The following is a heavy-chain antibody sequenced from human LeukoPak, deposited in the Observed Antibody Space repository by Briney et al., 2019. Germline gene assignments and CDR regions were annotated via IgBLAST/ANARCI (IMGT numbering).Heavy chain of an antibody. CDR1: GFTFSNYW. D-gene: IGHD1-26*01. J-gene: IGHJ4*02. CDR3: ATAGSYRFDY. V-gene: IGHV3-74*01. CDR2: INPDGSTI. Sequence: PGGSLRLSCAASGFTFSNYWVHWVRQAPGKGLVWVSRINPDGSTINYADSVKGRFTISRDNAKNTLYLQMNSLRAEDTAVYYCATAGSYRFDYSGQGTLVTVSS.